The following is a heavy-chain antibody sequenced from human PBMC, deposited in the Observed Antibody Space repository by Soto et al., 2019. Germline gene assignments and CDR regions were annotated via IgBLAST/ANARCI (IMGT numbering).Heavy chain of an antibody. CDR2: ISNSGTT. Sequence: QLQLQESGPGLVRPSETLSLTCTVSGGSIGITPHYWGWIRQPPGKGLEWIGSISNSGTTYYNPSLKSRVTISVDTSKNQFSLKLTSVTAADTAIYYCVGDGKIRNYYYWGQGTLVTVSS. CDR3: VGDGKIRNYYY. D-gene: IGHD1-7*01. J-gene: IGHJ4*02. V-gene: IGHV4-39*01. CDR1: GGSIGITPHY.